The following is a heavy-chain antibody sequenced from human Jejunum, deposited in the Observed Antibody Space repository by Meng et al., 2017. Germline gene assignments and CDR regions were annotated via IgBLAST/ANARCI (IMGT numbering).Heavy chain of an antibody. CDR2: ISGYNGNT. Sequence: QVQLVQSGAEVKKSGASVKVSCKASGYTFTSYGISWVRQAPGQGLEWMGWISGYNGNTNYAQKLQGRVTMTTDTSTSTAYMELRSLRSDDTAVYYCARVGYCRSGSCEFSSLYGNWYFDLWGRGTLVTVSS. D-gene: IGHD2-15*01. J-gene: IGHJ2*01. V-gene: IGHV1-18*01. CDR3: ARVGYCRSGSCEFSSLYGNWYFDL. CDR1: GYTFTSYG.